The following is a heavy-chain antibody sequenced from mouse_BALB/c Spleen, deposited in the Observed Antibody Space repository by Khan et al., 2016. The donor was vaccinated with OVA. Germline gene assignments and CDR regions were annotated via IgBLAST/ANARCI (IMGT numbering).Heavy chain of an antibody. CDR3: AKGAGRY. J-gene: IGHJ4*01. V-gene: IGHV1-18*01. CDR1: GYTFPEYT. D-gene: IGHD3-3*01. CDR2: INPKNGIT. Sequence: EVELVESGPELVKPGASVKISCKTSGYTFPEYTLYWVKQSHGKSLEWIGVINPKNGITSYNQKFKGKATLTVDKSSSTAYMEFRSLTSEDSAVYYCAKGAGRYWGQGTSVTVSA.